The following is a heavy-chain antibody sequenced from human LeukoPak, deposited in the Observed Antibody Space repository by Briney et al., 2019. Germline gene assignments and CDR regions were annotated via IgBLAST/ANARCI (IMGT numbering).Heavy chain of an antibody. CDR1: GYTFTGYY. Sequence: ASVKVSCKASGYTFTGYYMHWVRQAPGQGLEWMGLINPSSGGADYAQKFQGRVTMTRDTSISTAYMELSRMRSDDTAVYYCARCISGSYGVDWFATWGQGTLVTVSS. CDR3: ARCISGSYGVDWFAT. D-gene: IGHD1-26*01. J-gene: IGHJ5*02. CDR2: INPSSGGA. V-gene: IGHV1-2*02.